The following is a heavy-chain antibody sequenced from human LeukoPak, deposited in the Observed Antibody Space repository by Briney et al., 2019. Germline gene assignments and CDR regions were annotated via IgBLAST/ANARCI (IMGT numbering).Heavy chain of an antibody. CDR1: GGTFSSYA. D-gene: IGHD5-24*01. CDR2: IIPIFGTA. V-gene: IGHV1-69*05. Sequence: SVKVSCKASGGTFSSYAISWVRQAPGQGLEWMGRIIPIFGTASYAQKFQGRVTITTDESTSTAYMELSSLRSEDTAVYYCARNVEMASLDYWGQGTLVTDSS. CDR3: ARNVEMASLDY. J-gene: IGHJ4*02.